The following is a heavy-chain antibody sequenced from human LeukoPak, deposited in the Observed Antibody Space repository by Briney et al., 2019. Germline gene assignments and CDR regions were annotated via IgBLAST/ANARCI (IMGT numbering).Heavy chain of an antibody. CDR3: AKRPGFSYWGGAFYSGRFDP. Sequence: ASVKVSCKASGYTFTSYYMHWVRQAPGQGLEWMGIINPSGGSTSYAQKFQGRVTMTRDTSTSTVYMELSSLRSEDTAVYYCAKRPGFSYWGGAFYSGRFDPWGQGTLVTVSS. J-gene: IGHJ5*02. CDR1: GYTFTSYY. D-gene: IGHD2-21*02. V-gene: IGHV1-46*01. CDR2: INPSGGST.